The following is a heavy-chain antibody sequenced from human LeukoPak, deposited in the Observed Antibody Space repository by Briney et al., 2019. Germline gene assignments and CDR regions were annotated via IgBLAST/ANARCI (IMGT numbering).Heavy chain of an antibody. J-gene: IGHJ4*02. V-gene: IGHV3-7*01. Sequence: PGGSLRLSCAASGFTFSQYWMSWVRQAPGKGLEWVANIKPDGSEKHYVDSVKGRFSISRDNNKNSLFLQIRSLRGEDAAVLYCATETLGFWSDYWGQGTRGIVSS. CDR2: IKPDGSEK. D-gene: IGHD3-3*01. CDR1: GFTFSQYW. CDR3: ATETLGFWSDY.